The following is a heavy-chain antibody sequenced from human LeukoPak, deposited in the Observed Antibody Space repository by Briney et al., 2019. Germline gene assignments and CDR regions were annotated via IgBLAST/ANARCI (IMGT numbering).Heavy chain of an antibody. D-gene: IGHD2-2*01. CDR1: GFTFSNYA. CDR2: TSGSGGST. CDR3: AKDIVVVPAARDAFDI. J-gene: IGHJ3*02. Sequence: PGGSLRLSCAASGFTFSNYAMSWVRQAPGKGLEWVSVTSGSGGSTHYADSVKGRFTISRDNSKNTLYLQMNGLRAEDTAVYYCAKDIVVVPAARDAFDIWGQGTMVTVSS. V-gene: IGHV3-23*01.